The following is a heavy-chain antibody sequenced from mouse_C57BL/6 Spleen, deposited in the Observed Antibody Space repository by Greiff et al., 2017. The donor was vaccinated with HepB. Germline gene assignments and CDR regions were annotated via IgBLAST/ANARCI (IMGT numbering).Heavy chain of an antibody. CDR3: ARHNYYYLYAMDY. D-gene: IGHD1-1*01. V-gene: IGHV5-9*01. CDR2: ISGGGGNT. Sequence: EVQRVESGGGLVKPGGSLKLSCAASGFTFSSYTMSWVRQTPEKRLEWVATISGGGGNTYYPDSVKGRFTISRDNAKNTLYLQMSSLRSEDTALYYCARHNYYYLYAMDYWGQGTSVTVSS. J-gene: IGHJ4*01. CDR1: GFTFSSYT.